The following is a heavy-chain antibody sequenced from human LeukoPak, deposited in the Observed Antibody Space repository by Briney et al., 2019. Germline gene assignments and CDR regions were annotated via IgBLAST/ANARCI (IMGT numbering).Heavy chain of an antibody. Sequence: SVTLSLTCAVYGGSFSGYYWSWIRQSPGKGLEWIGEINHSGSTNYNPSLKSRVTISVDTSKNQFSLKLSSVTAADTAVYYCASGRQQLIQLRSYYGMDVWGKGTTVTVSS. CDR2: INHSGST. J-gene: IGHJ6*04. V-gene: IGHV4-34*01. D-gene: IGHD6-13*01. CDR3: ASGRQQLIQLRSYYGMDV. CDR1: GGSFSGYY.